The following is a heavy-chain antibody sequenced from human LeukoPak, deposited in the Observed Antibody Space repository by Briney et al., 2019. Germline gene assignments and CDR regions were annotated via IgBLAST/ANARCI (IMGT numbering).Heavy chain of an antibody. CDR1: GYSISSGYY. J-gene: IGHJ5*02. CDR3: ARRVATAYNWFDP. V-gene: IGHV4-38-2*01. D-gene: IGHD5-12*01. CDR2: IYYSGST. Sequence: SETPSLTCAVSGYSISSGYYWGWIRQPPGKGLEWIGSIYYSGSTYYNPSLKSRVTISVDTSKNQFSLKLSSVTAADTAVYYCARRVATAYNWFDPWGQGTLVTVSS.